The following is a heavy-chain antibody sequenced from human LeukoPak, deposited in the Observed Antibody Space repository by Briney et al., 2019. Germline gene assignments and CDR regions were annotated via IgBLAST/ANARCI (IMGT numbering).Heavy chain of an antibody. CDR3: ARAPECTGGSCYSFDY. CDR2: IYTSGST. J-gene: IGHJ4*02. D-gene: IGHD2-15*01. Sequence: PSETLSLTXTVSGGSISSGNYFWSWIRQPPGKGLEWIGRIYTSGSTNYNPSLKSRITISRDTSKSQFSLQLSSVTAADTAVYYCARAPECTGGSCYSFDYWGQGTLVTVSS. CDR1: GGSISSGNYF. V-gene: IGHV4-61*02.